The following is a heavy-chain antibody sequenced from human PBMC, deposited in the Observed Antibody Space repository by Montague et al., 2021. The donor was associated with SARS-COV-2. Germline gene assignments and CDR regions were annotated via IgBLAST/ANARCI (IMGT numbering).Heavy chain of an antibody. V-gene: IGHV4-34*01. CDR1: GGSFSDYY. D-gene: IGHD3-10*01. CDR3: ARGHYYGRKDYYYGVDV. J-gene: IGHJ6*02. CDR2: VDHSGRI. Sequence: SETLSLTCAVYGGSFSDYYWTWIRQPPGKGLEWLGEVDHSGRINYNPSLKSRITISVDTSKNQFSLRLSSVTAADTAVYYCARGHYYGRKDYYYGVDVWGQGTTVTVSS.